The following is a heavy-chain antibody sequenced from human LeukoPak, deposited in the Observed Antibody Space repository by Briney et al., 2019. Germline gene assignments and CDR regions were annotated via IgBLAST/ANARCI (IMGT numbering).Heavy chain of an antibody. J-gene: IGHJ3*02. CDR1: GFTFSSYW. D-gene: IGHD3-10*01. Sequence: GGSLRLSCAASGFTFSSYWMSWVRQAPGKGLEWVANIKQDRSEKYYVDSVKGRFTISRDNAKNSLYLQMNSLRAEDTAVYYCAREAMVRGVPDAFDIWGQGTVVTVSS. CDR2: IKQDRSEK. CDR3: AREAMVRGVPDAFDI. V-gene: IGHV3-7*01.